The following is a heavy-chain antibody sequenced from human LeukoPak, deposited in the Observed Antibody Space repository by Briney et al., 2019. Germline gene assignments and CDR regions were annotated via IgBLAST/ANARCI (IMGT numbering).Heavy chain of an antibody. V-gene: IGHV3-23*01. CDR2: ISGSGGST. J-gene: IGHJ4*02. CDR1: GFTFSSYA. Sequence: GGSLRLSCAASGFTFSSYAMTWVRQAPGKGLEWVSAISGSGGSTYYADSVKGRFTISRDNSKNTLYLQMNSLRAEDTAVYYCAKVGDVDIVATGVFDYWGQGTLVTVSS. D-gene: IGHD5-12*01. CDR3: AKVGDVDIVATGVFDY.